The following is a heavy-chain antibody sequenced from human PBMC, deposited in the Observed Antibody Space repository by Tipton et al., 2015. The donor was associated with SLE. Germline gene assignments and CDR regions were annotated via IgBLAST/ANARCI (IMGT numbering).Heavy chain of an antibody. CDR3: ASNSGSHGGFDY. CDR2: IYTSGGT. CDR1: GGSISSGSYY. D-gene: IGHD1-26*01. J-gene: IGHJ4*02. V-gene: IGHV4-61*09. Sequence: TLSLTCTVSGGSISSGSYYWSWIRQPAGKGLEWIGHIYTSGGTNYNPSLKSRVTISVDTSKNQFSLKRSSVTAADTAVYYCASNSGSHGGFDYWGQGTLVTVSS.